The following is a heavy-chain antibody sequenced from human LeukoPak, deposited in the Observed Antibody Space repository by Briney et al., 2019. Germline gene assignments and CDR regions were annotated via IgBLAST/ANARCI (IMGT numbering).Heavy chain of an antibody. CDR1: GFTFSSYG. CDR2: ISYDGSNK. Sequence: GGSLRLSCAASGFTFSSYGMHWVRQAPGKGLEWVAVISYDGSNKYYADSVKGRFTISRDNSKNTLYPQMNSLRAEDTAVYYCAKDMAHIVVVPAAFDYWGQGTLVTVSS. CDR3: AKDMAHIVVVPAAFDY. J-gene: IGHJ4*02. V-gene: IGHV3-30*18. D-gene: IGHD2-2*01.